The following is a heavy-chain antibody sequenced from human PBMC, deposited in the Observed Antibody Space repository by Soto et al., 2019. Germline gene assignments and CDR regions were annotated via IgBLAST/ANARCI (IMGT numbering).Heavy chain of an antibody. V-gene: IGHV1-69*02. Sequence: QVQLVPSGAEVRKPGSSVKVSCKASGVTFSSYTISWVRQAPGQGLEWMGRSNPVLVVANYAPKFQGSLTIITDKTTSTVYMDLSSLRSEDTAMCYARWLINGDSDVSDCWGQGTLITVSS. J-gene: IGHJ1*01. CDR1: GVTFSSYT. D-gene: IGHD2-2*01. CDR2: SNPVLVVA. CDR3: RWLINGDSDVSDC.